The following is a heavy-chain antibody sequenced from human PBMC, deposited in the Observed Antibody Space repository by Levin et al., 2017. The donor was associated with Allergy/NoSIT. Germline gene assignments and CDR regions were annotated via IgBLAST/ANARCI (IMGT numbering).Heavy chain of an antibody. J-gene: IGHJ4*02. CDR3: AKNRGYCSGGSCYFDY. Sequence: PGGSLRLSCAASGFTFSNYAMSWVRQAPGKGLEWVSAISGSGGSTYYADSVKGRFTISRDNSKNTLYLQMNSLRAEDTAVYYCAKNRGYCSGGSCYFDYWGQGTLVTVSS. CDR2: ISGSGGST. V-gene: IGHV3-23*01. D-gene: IGHD2-15*01. CDR1: GFTFSNYA.